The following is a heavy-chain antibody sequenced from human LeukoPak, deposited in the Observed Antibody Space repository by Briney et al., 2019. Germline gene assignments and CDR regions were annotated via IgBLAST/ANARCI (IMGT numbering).Heavy chain of an antibody. J-gene: IGHJ4*02. D-gene: IGHD2-21*01. CDR1: GYSFSSGYS. CDR2: IYLGGST. Sequence: PSETLSLTCTVSGYSFSSGYSWGWIRQPPGKGLEWIGGIYLGGSTYYNPSLKSRVTLSGDTSKNQFSLKLSSVTAADTAVYYCARFVDPHLFPTNWGQGTLVTVSS. CDR3: ARFVDPHLFPTN. V-gene: IGHV4-38-2*02.